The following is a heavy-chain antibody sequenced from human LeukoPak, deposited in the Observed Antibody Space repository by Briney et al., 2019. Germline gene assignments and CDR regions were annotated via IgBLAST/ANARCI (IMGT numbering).Heavy chain of an antibody. CDR2: MSDTAVTA. J-gene: IGHJ4*02. D-gene: IGHD3-22*01. V-gene: IGHV3-23*01. CDR1: GCTYRNYA. Sequence: GGSLRLSCAASGCTYRNYALSWVRQTPGKGLEWVGAMSDTAVTAFYADPEKGRLTVSRNNSNNTLFLQMNNVRAEDTAIYYCARDPYYYASHGHYFLDCWGPGTLVSVSS. CDR3: ARDPYYYASHGHYFLDC.